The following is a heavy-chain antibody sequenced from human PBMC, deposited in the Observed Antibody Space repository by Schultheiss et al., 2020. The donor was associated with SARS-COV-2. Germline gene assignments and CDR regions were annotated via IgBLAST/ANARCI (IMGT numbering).Heavy chain of an antibody. CDR1: GYTFTSYD. J-gene: IGHJ4*02. CDR2: MNPNSGNT. CDR3: ARVLPTHSSGYQDY. D-gene: IGHD3-22*01. Sequence: ASVKVSCKASGYTFTSYDINWVRQATGQGLEWMGWMNPNSGNTGYAQKFQGRVTMTRNTSISTAYMELSSLRSEDTAVYYCARVLPTHSSGYQDYWGQGTLVTVSS. V-gene: IGHV1-8*01.